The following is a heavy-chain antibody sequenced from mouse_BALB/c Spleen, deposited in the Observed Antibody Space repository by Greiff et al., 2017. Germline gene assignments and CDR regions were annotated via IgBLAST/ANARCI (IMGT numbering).Heavy chain of an antibody. CDR2: IDPSDSYT. CDR3: TRGTDY. J-gene: IGHJ2*01. D-gene: IGHD2-14*01. Sequence: VKQRPGQGLEWIGVIDPSDSYTSYNQKFKGKATLTVDTSSSTAYMQLSSLTSEDSAVYYCTRGTDYWGQGTTLTVSS. V-gene: IGHV1-59*01.